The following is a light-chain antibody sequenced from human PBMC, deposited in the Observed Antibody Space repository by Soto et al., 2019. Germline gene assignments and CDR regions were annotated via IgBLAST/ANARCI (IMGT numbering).Light chain of an antibody. J-gene: IGLJ7*01. CDR2: DVT. V-gene: IGLV2-11*01. Sequence: QSVLTQSRSVSGSPGQSVTISCTGTSSDVGGYNYVSWYQQHPGRAPKFMIYDVTKRPSGVPDRFSGSKSGNTASLTISGLQVEDEADYYCCSYAGSYFVFGTGTQLTVL. CDR1: SSDVGGYNY. CDR3: CSYAGSYFV.